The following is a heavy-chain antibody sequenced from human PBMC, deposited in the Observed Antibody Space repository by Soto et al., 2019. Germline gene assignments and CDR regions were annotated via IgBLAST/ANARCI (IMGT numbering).Heavy chain of an antibody. CDR2: RNPNSGSK. J-gene: IGHJ4*02. D-gene: IGHD3-10*01. CDR3: ARVRGEARPGS. V-gene: IGHV1-8*01. CDR1: GSTFTSYD. Sequence: QVQLVQSEAEVKKPGASVKVFCKASGSTFTSYDINWVRQATGQGLEWMGWRNPNSGSKGYAQTFEGRVTMTRNTSISTAYMELSSLRSEDTAVYYCARVRGEARPGSWGQGTLVTVSS.